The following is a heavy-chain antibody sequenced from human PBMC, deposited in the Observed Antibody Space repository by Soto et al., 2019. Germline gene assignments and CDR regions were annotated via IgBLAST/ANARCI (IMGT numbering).Heavy chain of an antibody. D-gene: IGHD3-3*01. V-gene: IGHV4-39*01. CDR2: IYYSGST. J-gene: IGHJ4*02. CDR3: ARLDQRITIFGVVISGFDY. Sequence: QLQLQESGPGLVKPSETLSLTCTVSGGSISSSSYYWGWIRQPPGKGLEWIGSIYYSGSTYYNPSLKSRVTISVDTSKNQFSLKLSSVTAADTAVYYCARLDQRITIFGVVISGFDYWGQGTLVTVSS. CDR1: GGSISSSSYY.